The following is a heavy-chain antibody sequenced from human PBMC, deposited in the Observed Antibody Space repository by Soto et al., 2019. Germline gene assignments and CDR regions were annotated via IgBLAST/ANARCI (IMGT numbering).Heavy chain of an antibody. CDR1: GFTFGDYE. J-gene: IGHJ4*02. V-gene: IGHV3-11*04. CDR3: TRGPRPTSTGTGAF. CDR2: LSRSGNTI. D-gene: IGHD1-1*01. Sequence: QVQLVESGGGLVQPGGSLRLSCAASGFTFGDYEMSWIRQAAGKGPEWVSFLSRSGNTIYYADSVKGRFSISRDNAENSLYLQMESLRVEDTGVYYCTRGPRPTSTGTGAFWGQGTLVTVSS.